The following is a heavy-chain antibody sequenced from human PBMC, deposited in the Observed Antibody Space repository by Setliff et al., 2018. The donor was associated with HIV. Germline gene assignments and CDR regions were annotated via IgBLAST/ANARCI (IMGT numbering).Heavy chain of an antibody. CDR1: GFTFSDYY. Sequence: GGSLRLSCAASGFTFSDYYMSWIRQAPGKGLEWVSYISSSSSIYHADSVKGRFTISRDNAKNTLYLQMNRLRAEDTALYYCVRGPQFRPHWGQGTLVTVSS. CDR2: ISSSSSI. J-gene: IGHJ4*02. CDR3: VRGPQFRPH. V-gene: IGHV3-11*04.